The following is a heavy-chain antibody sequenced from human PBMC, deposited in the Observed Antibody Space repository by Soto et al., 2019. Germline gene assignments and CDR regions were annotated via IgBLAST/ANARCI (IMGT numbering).Heavy chain of an antibody. Sequence: QVQLVQSGAEVKKPGSSVKVSCTASGGTFNSYTLNWVRQAPGQRLEWVGRVNPIVGMSSSASKFQGRVTMTADKSTSKAYMSLPSLKSQQTAVYYCANADGSGSTHCDSWGQGTLVT. CDR2: VNPIVGMS. D-gene: IGHD3-10*01. CDR3: ANADGSGSTHCDS. J-gene: IGHJ4*02. CDR1: GGTFNSYT. V-gene: IGHV1-69*02.